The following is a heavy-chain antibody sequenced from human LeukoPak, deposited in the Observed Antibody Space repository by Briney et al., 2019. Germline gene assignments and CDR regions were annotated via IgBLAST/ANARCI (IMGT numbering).Heavy chain of an antibody. Sequence: GASVKVSCKASGYTFTSYDINWVRQATGQGLEWMGWMNPNSGNTGYAQKFQGRVTITRNTSISTAYMELSSLRSEDTAVYYCAGRMVDYYGSGNNWFDPWGQGTLVTVSS. CDR2: MNPNSGNT. CDR3: AGRMVDYYGSGNNWFDP. D-gene: IGHD3-10*01. J-gene: IGHJ5*02. CDR1: GYTFTSYD. V-gene: IGHV1-8*01.